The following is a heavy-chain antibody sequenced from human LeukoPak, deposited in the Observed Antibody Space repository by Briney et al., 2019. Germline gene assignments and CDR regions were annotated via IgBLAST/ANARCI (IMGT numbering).Heavy chain of an antibody. CDR1: GGSISSYY. J-gene: IGHJ4*02. V-gene: IGHV4-59*08. CDR2: IYYSGST. CDR3: ARHGYYDSSGYYWLFDY. D-gene: IGHD3-22*01. Sequence: SETLSLTCTVSGGSISSYYWSWIRQPPGKGLEWIGYIYYSGSTNYNPSLKSRVTISVDTSKNQFSLKLSSVTAADTAVYYCARHGYYDSSGYYWLFDYWGQGTLVTVSS.